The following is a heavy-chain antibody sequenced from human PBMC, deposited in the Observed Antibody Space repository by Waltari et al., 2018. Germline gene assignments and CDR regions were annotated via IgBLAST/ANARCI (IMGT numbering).Heavy chain of an antibody. D-gene: IGHD5-12*01. CDR2: IKSKTDGGTT. J-gene: IGHJ4*02. CDR3: TTDIVATPGGY. Sequence: EVQLVESGGGLVKPGGSLRLSCAASGFTFSNAWMSGVRQAPGKGLEWVGRIKSKTDGGTTDYAAPVKGRFTISRDDSKNTLYLQMNSLKTEDTAVYYCTTDIVATPGGYWGQGTLVTVSS. V-gene: IGHV3-15*01. CDR1: GFTFSNAW.